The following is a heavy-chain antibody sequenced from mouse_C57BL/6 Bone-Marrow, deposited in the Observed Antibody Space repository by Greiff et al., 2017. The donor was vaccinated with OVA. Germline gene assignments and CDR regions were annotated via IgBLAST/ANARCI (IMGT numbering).Heavy chain of an antibody. V-gene: IGHV7-3*01. J-gene: IGHJ2*01. Sequence: EVHLVESGGGLVQPGGSLSLSCAASGFTFTDYYMSWVRQPPGKALEWLGFIRNKANGYTTAYSASVKGRFTISRDNSEITLYLQMNALRAADSATYYCAGYGGYLYYFDYWGQGTTLTVSS. CDR1: GFTFTDYY. CDR2: IRNKANGYTT. D-gene: IGHD2-2*01. CDR3: AGYGGYLYYFDY.